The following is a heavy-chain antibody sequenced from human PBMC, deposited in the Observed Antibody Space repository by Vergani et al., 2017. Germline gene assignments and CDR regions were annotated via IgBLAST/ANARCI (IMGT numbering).Heavy chain of an antibody. CDR1: GGSFSGYY. CDR3: ARGGDCSSTGCSGNGYYYGMDV. Sequence: QVQLQQWGAGLLKPSETLSLTCAVYGGSFSGYYWSWIRPPPGKGLEWIGEINHSGSTNYNPSLKSRVTISVDTSKNQFSLKLSSVTAADTAVYYCARGGDCSSTGCSGNGYYYGMDVWGQGTTVTVSS. D-gene: IGHD2-2*01. V-gene: IGHV4-34*01. CDR2: INHSGST. J-gene: IGHJ6*02.